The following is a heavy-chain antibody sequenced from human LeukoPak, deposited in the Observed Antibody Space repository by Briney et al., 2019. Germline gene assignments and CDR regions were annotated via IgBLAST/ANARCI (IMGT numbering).Heavy chain of an antibody. CDR3: ARLKCWGSCYSNRGFNWFDP. CDR1: GGSVSSSDYY. V-gene: IGHV4-39*01. Sequence: SETLSLTCTVSGGSVSSSDYYWGWIRQPPGKGLEWIGSIYYTGGTYYNPSLKSRVTISVDTSKNQFSLKLSSVTAADTAVYYCARLKCWGSCYSNRGFNWFDPWGQGTLVAVPS. CDR2: IYYTGGT. D-gene: IGHD2-15*01. J-gene: IGHJ5*02.